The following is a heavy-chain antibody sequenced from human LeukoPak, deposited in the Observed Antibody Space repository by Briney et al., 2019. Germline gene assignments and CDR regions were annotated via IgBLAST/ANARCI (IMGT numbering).Heavy chain of an antibody. J-gene: IGHJ4*02. V-gene: IGHV4-59*01. Sequence: SSETLSLTCSVSGGSISGSYWTWIRQPPGKGLEWIGYIYYSGSTNYNPSLKSRVTISVDTSKNQFSLKRSSVTAADTAVYYCARRHCSGGSCYVDNWGQGTLVTVSS. CDR1: GGSISGSY. CDR2: IYYSGST. D-gene: IGHD2-15*01. CDR3: ARRHCSGGSCYVDN.